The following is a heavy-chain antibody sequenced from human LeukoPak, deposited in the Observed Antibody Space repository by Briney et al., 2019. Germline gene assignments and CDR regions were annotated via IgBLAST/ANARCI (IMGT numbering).Heavy chain of an antibody. D-gene: IGHD1-26*01. V-gene: IGHV1-8*01. CDR2: MNPNSGNT. CDR1: GYTFTSYD. Sequence: ASVKVSCKASGYTFTSYDINWVRQATGQGLEWMGWMNPNSGNTGHAQKFQGRVTMTRNTSISTAYMELSSLRSEDTAVYYCARVGSGTPEDYFDYWGQGTLVTVSS. J-gene: IGHJ4*02. CDR3: ARVGSGTPEDYFDY.